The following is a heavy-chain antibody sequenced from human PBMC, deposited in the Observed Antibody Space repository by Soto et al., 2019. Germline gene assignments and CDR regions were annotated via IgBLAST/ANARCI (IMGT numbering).Heavy chain of an antibody. CDR3: TIRRNVYSDSVAEFDY. CDR1: GFSLRSPGVG. CDR2: IFWTNDV. J-gene: IGHJ4*02. V-gene: IGHV2-5*01. Sequence: QITLKESGPTLVKPTQTLTLTCTLSGFSLRSPGVGVGWIRQTPGKALEWLALIFWTNDVRYRPSPRSRLTITKDTSNNQVGLTTTHVEPVDTGTYYSTIRRNVYSDSVAEFDYWGQGTLVSVSS. D-gene: IGHD4-17*01.